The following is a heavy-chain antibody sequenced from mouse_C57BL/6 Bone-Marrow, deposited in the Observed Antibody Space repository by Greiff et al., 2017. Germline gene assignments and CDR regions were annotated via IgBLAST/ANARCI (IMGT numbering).Heavy chain of an antibody. Sequence: VQLQQPGAELVMPWASVKLSCKASGYTFTSYWMHWVKQRPGQGLEWIGEIHPNSGSTNYNQKFKGKATLTVDKSSSTAYMQLSSLTSEDSAVYYCAREIPTVVHDCDWGTGPMVT. CDR1: GYTFTSYW. V-gene: IGHV1-64*01. D-gene: IGHD1-1*02. CDR2: IHPNSGST. CDR3: AREIPTVVHDCD. J-gene: IGHJ1*03.